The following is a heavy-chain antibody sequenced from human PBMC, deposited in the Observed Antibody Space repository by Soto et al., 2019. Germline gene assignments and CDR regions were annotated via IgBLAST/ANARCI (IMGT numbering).Heavy chain of an antibody. J-gene: IGHJ4*02. Sequence: PGGCIKLACAASGVTFSSYAISGVRQAPGKGRKWVSAIIGSGGSTNSADSVKGRFTISRDNSKNTLYLQMNSLRAEDTAVYYCARAGITIFGVVISPTIDYWGQGTLVTVSP. CDR3: ARAGITIFGVVISPTIDY. D-gene: IGHD3-3*01. V-gene: IGHV3-23*01. CDR2: IIGSGGST. CDR1: GVTFSSYA.